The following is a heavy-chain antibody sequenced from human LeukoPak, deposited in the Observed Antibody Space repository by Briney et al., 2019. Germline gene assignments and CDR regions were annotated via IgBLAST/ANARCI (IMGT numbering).Heavy chain of an antibody. CDR3: ARARRYCSSTSCRSPYRWSQYYYFDY. Sequence: SETLSLTCAVYGGSFSGYYWSWIRQPPGKWLEWIGEINHSGSTNYNPSLKSRVTISVDTSKNQFSLKLSSVTAADTAVYYCARARRYCSSTSCRSPYRWSQYYYFDYWGQGTLVTVSS. CDR1: GGSFSGYY. D-gene: IGHD2-2*01. CDR2: INHSGST. V-gene: IGHV4-34*01. J-gene: IGHJ4*02.